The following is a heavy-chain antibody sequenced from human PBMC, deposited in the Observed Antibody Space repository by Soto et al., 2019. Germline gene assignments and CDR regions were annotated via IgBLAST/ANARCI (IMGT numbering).Heavy chain of an antibody. D-gene: IGHD3-3*01. CDR1: GGSFSGYY. J-gene: IGHJ6*02. CDR3: ARGRVLRFLEWLFATYGMDV. V-gene: IGHV4-34*01. CDR2: INHSGST. Sequence: SETLSLTCAVYGGSFSGYYWSWIRQPPGKWLEWIGEINHSGSTNYNPSLKSRVTISVDTSKNQFSLKLSSVTAADTAVYYCARGRVLRFLEWLFATYGMDVWGQGXTVTV.